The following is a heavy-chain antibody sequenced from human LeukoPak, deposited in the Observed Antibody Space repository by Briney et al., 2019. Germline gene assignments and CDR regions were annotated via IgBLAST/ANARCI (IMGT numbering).Heavy chain of an antibody. CDR2: VYYSGST. CDR1: NDAIRSTSYY. J-gene: IGHJ4*02. V-gene: IGHV4-61*05. Sequence: SETLSLTCSVSNDAIRSTSYYWGWIRQPPGKGLEWIGYVYYSGSTNYNPSLKSRVTISVDTSKNQFSLKLYSVTAADTAVFYCARMGADYSWYFDYWGRGTLVTVSS. D-gene: IGHD1-26*01. CDR3: ARMGADYSWYFDY.